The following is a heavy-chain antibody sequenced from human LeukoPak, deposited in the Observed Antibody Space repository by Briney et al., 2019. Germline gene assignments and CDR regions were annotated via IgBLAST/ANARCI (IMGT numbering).Heavy chain of an antibody. D-gene: IGHD2-15*01. Sequence: GGSLRLSCSASGFTFSSYAMTWVRQAPGKGLEWVSTVSSSDSSSYYADSVKGRFTISRDNSKNTLYLQMNSLRAEDTAVYYCAKGRGYCSGGSCYSDYWGREPWSPSPQ. CDR1: GFTFSSYA. CDR2: VSSSDSSS. V-gene: IGHV3-23*01. CDR3: AKGRGYCSGGSCYSDY. J-gene: IGHJ4*02.